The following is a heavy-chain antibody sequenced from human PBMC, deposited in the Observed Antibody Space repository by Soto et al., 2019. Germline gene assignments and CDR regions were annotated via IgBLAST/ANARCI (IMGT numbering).Heavy chain of an antibody. D-gene: IGHD1-26*01. CDR3: ARDLGGAAGDY. V-gene: IGHV1-18*01. Sequence: QIKLVRSGAEVKKPGASVKVSCKASGYTFTSYGISWVRQAPGQGLEWMGWISAYNGSTNYAQKLQGRITIITDTSTNKGDMELRSLRSGETAGYCCARDLGGAAGDYWGQGTLVSVSS. J-gene: IGHJ4*02. CDR2: ISAYNGST. CDR1: GYTFTSYG.